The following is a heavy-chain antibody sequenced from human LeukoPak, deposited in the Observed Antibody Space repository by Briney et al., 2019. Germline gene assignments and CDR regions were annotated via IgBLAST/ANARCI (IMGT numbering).Heavy chain of an antibody. CDR2: IYGGGTT. CDR3: ARAPNYGDYGGQ. CDR1: GFTVSNNY. V-gene: IGHV3-53*01. J-gene: IGHJ4*02. D-gene: IGHD4-17*01. Sequence: GGSLRLSCAASGFTVSNNYMSWVRQAPGKGLEWVSLIYGGGTTYYADSVKGRFTISSDSSKNTLYLQMNSLRAEDTAVYYCARAPNYGDYGGQWGWGTLVTVSS.